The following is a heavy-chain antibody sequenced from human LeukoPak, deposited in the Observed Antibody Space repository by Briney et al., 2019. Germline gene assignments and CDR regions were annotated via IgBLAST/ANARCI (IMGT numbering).Heavy chain of an antibody. D-gene: IGHD6-13*01. CDR2: IDTTSTYI. J-gene: IGHJ4*02. V-gene: IGHV3-21*01. Sequence: PGGSLRLSCAASGFIFSNFNMNWVRQAPGKGLEWVASIDTTSTYIFYGDSVRGRFTISREHATNSLSLQMHSLTAGDTAVYYCARSRRDSAWYIDDYWGQGTLVTVSS. CDR1: GFIFSNFN. CDR3: ARSRRDSAWYIDDY.